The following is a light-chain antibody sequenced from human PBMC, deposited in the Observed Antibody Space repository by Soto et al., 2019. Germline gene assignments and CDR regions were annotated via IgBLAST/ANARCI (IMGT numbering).Light chain of an antibody. CDR3: QQRGT. V-gene: IGKV3-11*01. J-gene: IGKJ5*01. CDR2: DAS. CDR1: QSVDNRY. Sequence: EIVLTQSPATLSLSPGERATLSCGASQSVDNRYLAWYQHKPGQAPRLLIHDASSRATGVPPRFSGSGSGTDFTLTISSLEPEDFAVYYCQQRGTFGQGTRLEIK.